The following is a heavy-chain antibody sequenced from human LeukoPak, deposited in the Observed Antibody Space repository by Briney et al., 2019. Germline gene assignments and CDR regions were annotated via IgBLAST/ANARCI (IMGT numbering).Heavy chain of an antibody. Sequence: GASVKVSCKASGFTLTTAAIQWVRQARGQRLEWIGWIVVGSGNTNYAQKVQKRVTITRDMSTSTAYMEMSSLTSDDSAVYYCARCHSSSSGDYWGQGTLVTVSS. J-gene: IGHJ4*02. V-gene: IGHV1-58*02. CDR3: ARCHSSSSGDY. D-gene: IGHD6-6*01. CDR1: GFTLTTAA. CDR2: IVVGSGNT.